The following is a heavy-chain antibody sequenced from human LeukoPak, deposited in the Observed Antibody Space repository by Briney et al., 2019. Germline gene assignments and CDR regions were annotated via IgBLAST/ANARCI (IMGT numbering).Heavy chain of an antibody. Sequence: PGGSLRLSCAASGFTFSTYIMNWVRQTPGKGLEWVSRINWNGGNTGYADSVKGRFTISRDNAKNSLYLQMNSLRTEDTALYYCARDRSPTADDAFDIWGQGTMVTVSS. J-gene: IGHJ3*02. CDR1: GFTFSTYI. CDR3: ARDRSPTADDAFDI. CDR2: INWNGGNT. V-gene: IGHV3-20*04.